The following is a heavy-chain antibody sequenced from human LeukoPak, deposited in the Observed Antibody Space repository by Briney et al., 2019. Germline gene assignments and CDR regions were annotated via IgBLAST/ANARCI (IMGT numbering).Heavy chain of an antibody. CDR3: TRASRSTDH. Sequence: PGGSLRLSCTASGVTLSDYYMSWIRQAPGKGLEWVSCISGSGTDIYYADSVKGRFTVSRDNAMNSLYLQMNSLRADDTAVYYCTRASRSTDHWGQGALVTVSS. D-gene: IGHD2-2*01. CDR1: GVTLSDYY. J-gene: IGHJ4*02. V-gene: IGHV3-11*01. CDR2: ISGSGTDI.